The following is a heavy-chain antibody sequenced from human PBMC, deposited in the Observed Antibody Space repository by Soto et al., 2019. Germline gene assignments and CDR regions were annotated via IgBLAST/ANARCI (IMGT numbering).Heavy chain of an antibody. Sequence: ASETLSLTCTVSGGSISSGGYYWSWIRQHPGKGLEWIGYIYYSGSTYYNPSLKSRVTISVDTSKNQFSLKLSSVTAADTAVYYCIRVVEAATRHTDFDSWGQGILVTVSS. J-gene: IGHJ4*02. CDR1: GGSISSGGYY. V-gene: IGHV4-31*03. CDR2: IYYSGST. CDR3: IRVVEAATRHTDFDS. D-gene: IGHD2-15*01.